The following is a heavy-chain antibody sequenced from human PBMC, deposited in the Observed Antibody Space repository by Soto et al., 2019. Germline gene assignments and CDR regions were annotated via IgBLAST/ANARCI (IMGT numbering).Heavy chain of an antibody. J-gene: IGHJ5*02. CDR1: GFTFSSYW. Sequence: EVQLVESGGGLVQPGGSLRLSCAASGFTFSSYWMHWVRQAPGKGLGWVARINSDGSSTCYADSVKGRFTISRDNAKNTLYLQMNSLRAEDTAVYYCARVLCKEITFCFDPWGQGTLVTVSS. CDR3: ARVLCKEITFCFDP. V-gene: IGHV3-74*01. CDR2: INSDGSST. D-gene: IGHD3-16*01.